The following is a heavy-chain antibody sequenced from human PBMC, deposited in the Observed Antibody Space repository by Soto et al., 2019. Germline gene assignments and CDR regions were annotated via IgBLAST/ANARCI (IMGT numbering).Heavy chain of an antibody. D-gene: IGHD2-2*01. CDR3: AIAEDYCSSTSCYLYYYGMDV. CDR1: GGSFSGDY. Sequence: SETLSLTWAVYGGSFSGDYWSWIRQPPGKGLEWIGEINHSGSTNYNPSLKSRVTISVDTSKNQFSLKLSSVTAADTAVYYCAIAEDYCSSTSCYLYYYGMDVWGQGTTVTVSS. J-gene: IGHJ6*02. V-gene: IGHV4-34*01. CDR2: INHSGST.